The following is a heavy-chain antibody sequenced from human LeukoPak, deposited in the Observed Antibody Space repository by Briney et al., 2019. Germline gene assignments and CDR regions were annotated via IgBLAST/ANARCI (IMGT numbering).Heavy chain of an antibody. CDR1: GGSISSSSYY. D-gene: IGHD3-10*01. CDR3: ARRRITMVRGVIPNWFDP. J-gene: IGHJ5*02. CDR2: IYYSGST. Sequence: SETLSLTCTVSGGSISSSSYYWGWIRQPPGKGLEWIGSIYYSGSTYYNPSLKSRVTISVDTSKNQFSLKLSSVTAADTAVYYCARRRITMVRGVIPNWFDPWGQGTLVTVSS. V-gene: IGHV4-39*07.